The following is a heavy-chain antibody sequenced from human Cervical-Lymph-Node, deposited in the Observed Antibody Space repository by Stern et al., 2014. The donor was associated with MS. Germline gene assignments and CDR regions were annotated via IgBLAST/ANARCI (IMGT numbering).Heavy chain of an antibody. V-gene: IGHV3-9*01. D-gene: IGHD6-13*01. CDR1: GFTFDDFA. CDR3: VKDYGAAGIWYFDL. Sequence: EVQLEESGGGLIQPGRSLRLSCAASGFTFDDFAMHWVRQAPGKGLEWVAGLSWNSVDRSQADSVKGRFTISRDNAKNSLYLQMNSLRPEDTAFYYCVKDYGAAGIWYFDLWGRGTLVTVSS. CDR2: LSWNSVDR. J-gene: IGHJ2*01.